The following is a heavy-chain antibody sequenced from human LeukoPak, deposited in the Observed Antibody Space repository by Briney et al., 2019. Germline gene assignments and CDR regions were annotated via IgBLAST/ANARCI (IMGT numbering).Heavy chain of an antibody. CDR1: GYTFTSYG. Sequence: GASVKVSCKASGYTFTSYGISWVRQAPGQGLEWMGWISAYNGNTNYAQKLQGRVTMTTDTSTSTAYVELRSPRSDDTAVYYCARDPYGSGPDYWGQGTLVTVSS. CDR3: ARDPYGSGPDY. V-gene: IGHV1-18*01. D-gene: IGHD3-10*01. J-gene: IGHJ4*02. CDR2: ISAYNGNT.